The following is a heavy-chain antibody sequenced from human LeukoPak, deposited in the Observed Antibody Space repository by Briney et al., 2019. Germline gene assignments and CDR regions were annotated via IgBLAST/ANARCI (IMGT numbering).Heavy chain of an antibody. CDR3: ARDLGELGFDY. J-gene: IGHJ4*02. D-gene: IGHD2-21*01. CDR2: ISSSSSYI. Sequence: AGGSLRLSCAASGLTFSSYSMNWVRQVPGKGLEWVSSISSSSSYIYYADSVKGRFTISRDNAKNSLYLQMNSLRAEDTAVYYCARDLGELGFDYWGQGTLVTVSS. V-gene: IGHV3-21*01. CDR1: GLTFSSYS.